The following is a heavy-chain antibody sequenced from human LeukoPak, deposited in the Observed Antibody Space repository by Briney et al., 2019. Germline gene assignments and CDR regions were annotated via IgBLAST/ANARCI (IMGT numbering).Heavy chain of an antibody. J-gene: IGHJ3*02. Sequence: PGGSLRLSCAASGFIFSNYWMHWVRQAPGKGLVWVSRIDSDGSSTIHADSVKGRFTISRDNAKNTLYLQVNSLRAEDTSVFYCARGGDNHGFDIWGQGTMVTVSS. CDR2: IDSDGSST. CDR3: ARGGDNHGFDI. CDR1: GFIFSNYW. D-gene: IGHD1-14*01. V-gene: IGHV3-74*01.